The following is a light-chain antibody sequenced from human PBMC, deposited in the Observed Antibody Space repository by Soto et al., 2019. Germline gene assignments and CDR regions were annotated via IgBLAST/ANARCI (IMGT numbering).Light chain of an antibody. V-gene: IGKV3-11*01. CDR3: QQRSNWPWT. Sequence: EIVLTQSPATLSLSPVERAALSCRASQSVSSSYLAWYQQKPGQAPRLLIYDASNRATGIPARFSGSGSGTDFTLTISSLEPEDFAVYYCQQRSNWPWTFGQGTKVDIK. CDR2: DAS. J-gene: IGKJ1*01. CDR1: QSVSSSY.